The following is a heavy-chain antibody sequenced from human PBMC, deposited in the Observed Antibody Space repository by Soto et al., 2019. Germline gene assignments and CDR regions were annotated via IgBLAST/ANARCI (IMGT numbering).Heavy chain of an antibody. CDR3: AKVPTYDSSGYYSGGPQFASDI. J-gene: IGHJ3*02. D-gene: IGHD3-22*01. CDR1: GFTFSSYA. V-gene: IGHV3-23*01. CDR2: ISGSGGST. Sequence: GGSLRLSCAASGFTFSSYAMSWVRQAPGKGLEWVSAISGSGGSTYYADSVKGRFTISRDNSKNTLYLQMNSLRAEDTAVYYCAKVPTYDSSGYYSGGPQFASDIWGQGTMVTVSS.